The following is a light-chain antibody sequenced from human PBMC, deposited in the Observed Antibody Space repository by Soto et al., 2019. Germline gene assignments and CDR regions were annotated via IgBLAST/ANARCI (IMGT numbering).Light chain of an antibody. J-gene: IGKJ5*01. CDR1: QDIAGY. CDR3: QQEYSFPIT. V-gene: IGKV1D-12*01. Sequence: DIQVNQSPSSVSASVGDRVNITCRASQDIAGYLAWYQHKPGRAPEILIHAASSLQSGVPSRFSGSVSGTDGTITLNSLKKEDGATYYGQQEYSFPITFCQGTRLEI. CDR2: AAS.